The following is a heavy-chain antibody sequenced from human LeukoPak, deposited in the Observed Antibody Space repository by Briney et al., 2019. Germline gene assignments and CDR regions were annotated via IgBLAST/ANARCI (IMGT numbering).Heavy chain of an antibody. CDR2: ISSTSAYI. CDR3: ASSDDYVTYYYGMDV. V-gene: IGHV3-21*01. D-gene: IGHD4-17*01. Sequence: GGSLRLSCAGSGFALKSYSLSWVRQAPGKGLEWVSSISSTSAYIYYADSVKGRFTISRDNVDNVVYLQMNSLGAEDTAVYYCASSDDYVTYYYGMDVWGQGTTVTVSS. J-gene: IGHJ6*02. CDR1: GFALKSYS.